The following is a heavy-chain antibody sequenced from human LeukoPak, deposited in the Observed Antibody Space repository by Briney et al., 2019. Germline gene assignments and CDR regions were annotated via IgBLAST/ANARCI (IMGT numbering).Heavy chain of an antibody. CDR2: IYYSGST. D-gene: IGHD6-19*01. CDR3: AREQWLVGGFDY. V-gene: IGHV4-59*01. J-gene: IGHJ4*02. CDR1: GGSITSYY. Sequence: SSETLSLTCTVSGGSITSYYWSWIRQPPGKGLEWIGYIYYSGSTNYNPSLKSRVTISVDTSKNQFSLKLSSVTAADTAVYYCAREQWLVGGFDYWGQGTLVTVSS.